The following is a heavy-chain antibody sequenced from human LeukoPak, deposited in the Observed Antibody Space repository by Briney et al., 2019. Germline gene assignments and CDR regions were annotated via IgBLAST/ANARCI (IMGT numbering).Heavy chain of an antibody. CDR2: IVVGSGNT. D-gene: IGHD2-2*01. Sequence: SVKVSCKASGFTFSSSAMQWVRQARGQRLEWIGWIVVGSGNTNYAQKFQERVTITRDMSTSTAYMELSSLRSEDTAVYYCAHPPWDIVVVPAAPAEYFQHWGQGTLVTVSS. CDR1: GFTFSSSA. J-gene: IGHJ1*01. V-gene: IGHV1-58*02. CDR3: AHPPWDIVVVPAAPAEYFQH.